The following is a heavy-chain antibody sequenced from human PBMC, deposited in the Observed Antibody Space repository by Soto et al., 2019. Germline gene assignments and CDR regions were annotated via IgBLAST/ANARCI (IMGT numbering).Heavy chain of an antibody. D-gene: IGHD2-2*01. CDR2: IYYSGST. J-gene: IGHJ4*02. V-gene: IGHV4-39*01. CDR3: ARSSTTRPNFDY. CDR1: GGSISSSTYY. Sequence: SETLSLTCTVSGGSISSSTYYWGWIRQPPGKVLEWIVSIYYSGSTYYSPSLKSRVTISLDTSNNQFSLNLSSVTSSYTAVYYCARSSTTRPNFDYWGQGTLVTVSS.